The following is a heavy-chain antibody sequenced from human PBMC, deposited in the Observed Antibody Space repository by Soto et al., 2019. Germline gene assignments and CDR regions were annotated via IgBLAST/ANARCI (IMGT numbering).Heavy chain of an antibody. CDR1: GFTFSSYS. J-gene: IGHJ4*02. CDR3: ARVAAGRDYFDY. D-gene: IGHD6-13*01. V-gene: IGHV3-21*01. Sequence: PGGSLRLSCAASGFTFSSYSMNWVRQAPGRGLEWVSSIINSRYIYYADSVKGRFTISRDNAKNSLYLQMNSLRAEDTAVYYCARVAAGRDYFDYWGQGTLVTVS. CDR2: IINSRYI.